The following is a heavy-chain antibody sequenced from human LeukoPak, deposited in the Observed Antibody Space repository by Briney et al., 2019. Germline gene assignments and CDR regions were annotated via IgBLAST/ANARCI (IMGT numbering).Heavy chain of an antibody. CDR1: GGTFSSYA. Sequence: SVKVSCKASGGTFSSYAISLVRQAPGQGLEWMGRIIPILGIANYAQKFQGRVTITADKSTSTAYMELSSLRSEDTAVYYCASGIVVVVAARYYYGMDVWGQGTTVTVSS. D-gene: IGHD2-15*01. CDR3: ASGIVVVVAARYYYGMDV. J-gene: IGHJ6*02. V-gene: IGHV1-69*04. CDR2: IIPILGIA.